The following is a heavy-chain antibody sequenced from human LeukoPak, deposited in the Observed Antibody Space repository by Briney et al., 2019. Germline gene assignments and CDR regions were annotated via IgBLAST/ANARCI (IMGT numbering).Heavy chain of an antibody. D-gene: IGHD6-13*01. CDR2: ISWNSGTL. Sequence: PGRSLRLSCAASGFRFDDYAMHWVRQAPGKGLEWVSGISWNSGTLAYADSVKGRFTISRDNAKNSLYLQMNSLRAEDTAVYYCARDLMGIAYRGAFYYWGQGTLVTVSS. CDR3: ARDLMGIAYRGAFYY. CDR1: GFRFDDYA. J-gene: IGHJ4*02. V-gene: IGHV3-9*01.